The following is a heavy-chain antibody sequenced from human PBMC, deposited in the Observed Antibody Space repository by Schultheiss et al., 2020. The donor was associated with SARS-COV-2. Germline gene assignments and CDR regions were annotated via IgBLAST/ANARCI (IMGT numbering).Heavy chain of an antibody. CDR1: GYSISSDYY. CDR2: VFHSGST. D-gene: IGHD3-22*01. Sequence: SQTLSLTCAVSGYSISSDYYWGWIRQPPGKGLEWIGSVFHSGSTNYNPSLKSRVTISVDTSKNQFSLKLSSVTAADTAVYYCARDAADYFDSSGYYYPWYFDFWGQGTLLTVSS. V-gene: IGHV4-38-2*02. J-gene: IGHJ4*02. CDR3: ARDAADYFDSSGYYYPWYFDF.